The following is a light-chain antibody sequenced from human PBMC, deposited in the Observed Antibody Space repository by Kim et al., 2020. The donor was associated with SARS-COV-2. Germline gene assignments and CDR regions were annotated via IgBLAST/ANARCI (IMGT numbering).Light chain of an antibody. CDR2: KAS. CDR3: QQYSGIWT. Sequence: AASVGDRVTITCRASESISSWLAWYQQKTGKAPKLLIYKASTLESGVPSRFSGSGSGTEFSLTISSLQPDDFATYYCQQYSGIWTFGQGTKVDIK. J-gene: IGKJ1*01. V-gene: IGKV1-5*03. CDR1: ESISSW.